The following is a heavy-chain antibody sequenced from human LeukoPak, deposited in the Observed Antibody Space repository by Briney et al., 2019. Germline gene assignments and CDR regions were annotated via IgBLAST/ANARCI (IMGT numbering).Heavy chain of an antibody. Sequence: GESPQISFKGSGCRFNTYWFGWGRRMPGKGREWMGIIYPSDSDTRHSPSFQGQVTISADKSISTAYLPWSSLKASDTAMYYCARIYSGYAFDYWGQGTLVTVSS. CDR1: GCRFNTYW. J-gene: IGHJ4*02. CDR2: IYPSDSDT. V-gene: IGHV5-51*01. CDR3: ARIYSGYAFDY. D-gene: IGHD5-12*01.